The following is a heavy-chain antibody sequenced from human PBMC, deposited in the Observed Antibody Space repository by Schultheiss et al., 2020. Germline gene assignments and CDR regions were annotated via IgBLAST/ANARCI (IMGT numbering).Heavy chain of an antibody. J-gene: IGHJ4*01. CDR3: AMTIVSHYYLDY. Sequence: SETLSLTCTVSGGSISSSSYYWGWIRQHPGKGLEWIGYIYYSGSTNYNPSLKSRVTISVDTSKNQFSLKLSSVTAADTAVYYCAMTIVSHYYLDYWGHGILVTVSS. D-gene: IGHD4-11*01. CDR1: GGSISSSSYY. V-gene: IGHV4-61*05. CDR2: IYYSGST.